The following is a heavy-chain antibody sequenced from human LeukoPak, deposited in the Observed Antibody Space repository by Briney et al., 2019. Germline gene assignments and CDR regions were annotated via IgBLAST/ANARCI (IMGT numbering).Heavy chain of an antibody. D-gene: IGHD3-10*01. J-gene: IGHJ5*02. CDR2: IYTSGST. V-gene: IGHV4-61*02. CDR1: GGSISSGSYY. Sequence: SQTLSLTCTVSGGSISSGSYYWSWIRQPAGKGLEWIGRIYTSGSTNYNPSLKSRVTISVDTSKNQFSLKLSSVTAADTAVYYCARDHITMVRGVINGNPPRLGSGLFDPWGQGTLVTVSS. CDR3: ARDHITMVRGVINGNPPRLGSGLFDP.